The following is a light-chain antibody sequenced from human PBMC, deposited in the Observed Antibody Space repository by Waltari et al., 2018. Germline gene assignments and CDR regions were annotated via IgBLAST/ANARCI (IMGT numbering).Light chain of an antibody. Sequence: QSALTQPPSASGSPVQSVTISCTGTSSDVGGYNCVSWYQQHPGKAPKLMIYDVSKRPAGVPDRFSGSKSGNTAYLTVSGLQAEDEADCYCNSYAGSNSVLFGAGTKLTVL. V-gene: IGLV2-8*01. CDR2: DVS. CDR3: NSYAGSNSVL. CDR1: SSDVGGYNC. J-gene: IGLJ2*01.